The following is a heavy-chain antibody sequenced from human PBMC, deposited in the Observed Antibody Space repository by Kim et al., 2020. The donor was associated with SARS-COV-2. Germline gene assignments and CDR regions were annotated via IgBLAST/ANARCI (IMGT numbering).Heavy chain of an antibody. D-gene: IGHD6-6*01. CDR3: AKAYTTSWDC. V-gene: IGHV3-7*03. Sequence: EKYYADSVKGRFSISRDNAKNSLYLQMNSLRAEDTAVYYCAKAYTTSWDCWGQGTLVTVSS. CDR2: EK. J-gene: IGHJ4*02.